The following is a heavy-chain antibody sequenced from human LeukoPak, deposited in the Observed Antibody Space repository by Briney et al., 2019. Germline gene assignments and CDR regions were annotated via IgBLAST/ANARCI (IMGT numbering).Heavy chain of an antibody. J-gene: IGHJ4*02. Sequence: SETLSLTCAVYGGSFSGYYWSWIRQPPGKGLEWIGEINHSGSTNYNPSLKSRVTISVDTSKNQFSLKLSSVTAADTAVYYCARAYTYYYGSGSYYRVPDYFDYWGQGTLVTVSS. D-gene: IGHD3-10*01. V-gene: IGHV4-34*01. CDR1: GGSFSGYY. CDR3: ARAYTYYYGSGSYYRVPDYFDY. CDR2: INHSGST.